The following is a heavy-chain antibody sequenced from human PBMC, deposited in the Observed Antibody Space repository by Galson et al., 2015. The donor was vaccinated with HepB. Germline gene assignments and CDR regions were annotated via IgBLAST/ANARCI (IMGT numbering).Heavy chain of an antibody. V-gene: IGHV3-15*01. J-gene: IGHJ4*02. D-gene: IGHD5-12*01. CDR3: TSYDHIVATILDY. CDR2: IKSKTDGGTT. Sequence: SLRLSCAASGFTFSNAWMSWVRQAPGKGLEWVGRIKSKTDGGTTDYAAPVKGRFTISRDDSKNTLYLQMNSLKTEDTAVYYCTSYDHIVATILDYWGQGTLVTVSS. CDR1: GFTFSNAW.